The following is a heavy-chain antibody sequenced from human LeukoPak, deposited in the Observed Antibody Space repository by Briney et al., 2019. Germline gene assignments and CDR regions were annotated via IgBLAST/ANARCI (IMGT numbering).Heavy chain of an antibody. Sequence: SQTLSLTCTVSGGSISSGSSYWSWIRQPAGKGLEWIGRLYTSGSTNYNPSLKSRVTISVDTSKNQFSLKLSSVTAADTAVYYCARGTGYDILTGYYSDYYYGMDVWGQGTTVTVSS. CDR2: LYTSGST. CDR1: GGSISSGSSY. D-gene: IGHD3-9*01. J-gene: IGHJ6*02. CDR3: ARGTGYDILTGYYSDYYYGMDV. V-gene: IGHV4-61*02.